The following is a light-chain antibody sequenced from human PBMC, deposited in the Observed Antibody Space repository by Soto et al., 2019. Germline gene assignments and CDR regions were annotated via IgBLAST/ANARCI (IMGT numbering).Light chain of an antibody. V-gene: IGKV1-12*01. Sequence: DIQMTQSPSTLSGSVGDRVTITCRASQTISSWLAWYQKKPGKAPNLLIYAASSLQSGVPSRFSGSESGTDFTLTISSLQPEDCAIYFCQQANSFPITFGQGTRLEI. CDR3: QQANSFPIT. CDR1: QTISSW. J-gene: IGKJ5*01. CDR2: AAS.